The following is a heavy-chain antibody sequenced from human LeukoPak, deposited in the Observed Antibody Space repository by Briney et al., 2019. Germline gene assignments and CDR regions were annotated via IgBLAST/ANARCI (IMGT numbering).Heavy chain of an antibody. V-gene: IGHV1-8*03. CDR3: ARGWRGSGSSVFDY. D-gene: IGHD1-26*01. J-gene: IGHJ4*02. CDR2: INPSGGST. Sequence: ASVKVSCKASGGTFSSYAISWVRQAPGRGLEWMGIINPSGGSTSYAQKFQGRVTITRNTSISTAYMELSSLRSEDTAVYYCARGWRGSGSSVFDYWGQGTLVTVSS. CDR1: GGTFSSYA.